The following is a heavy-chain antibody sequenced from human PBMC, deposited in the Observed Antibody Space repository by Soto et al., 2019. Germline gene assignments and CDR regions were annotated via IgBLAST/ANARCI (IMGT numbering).Heavy chain of an antibody. Sequence: PGGSLRLSCAASGFTFSSYIMNWVRQAPGKGLEWVSYISSSSSSIYYADSVKGRFTISRDNAKNSLYLQMSSLRDEDTAVYYCARDQNCLSTTCSTFNFDYWGQGT. J-gene: IGHJ4*02. CDR2: ISSSSSSI. D-gene: IGHD2-2*02. CDR3: ARDQNCLSTTCSTFNFDY. V-gene: IGHV3-48*02. CDR1: GFTFSSYI.